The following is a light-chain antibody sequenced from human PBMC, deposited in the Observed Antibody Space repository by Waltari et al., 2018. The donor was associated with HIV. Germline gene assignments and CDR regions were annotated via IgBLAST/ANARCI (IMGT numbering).Light chain of an antibody. J-gene: IGLJ2*01. V-gene: IGLV1-47*01. CDR2: KND. CDR1: TSDLGTTY. CDR3: AAWDDIRSGWI. Sequence: QSVLTQTPSASGTPGQMVTISCSGSTSDLGTTYVYCFQQFPGTPPKVLIYKNDQRPSGVSDRFSASKSGTSASLAISGLRTEDESDFYCAAWDDIRSGWIFGGGTKLTVL.